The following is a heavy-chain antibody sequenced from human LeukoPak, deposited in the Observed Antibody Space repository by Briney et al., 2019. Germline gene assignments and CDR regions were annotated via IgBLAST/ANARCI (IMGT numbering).Heavy chain of an antibody. CDR3: ARGRAAVAGTTGNKWFDP. V-gene: IGHV4-38-2*02. CDR2: IYHSGST. CDR1: GYSISSGYY. Sequence: SETLSLTCTVSGYSISSGYYWGWIRQPPGKGLEWFGSIYHSGSTYYNPSLKSRVTISVDTSKNQFSLKLSSVTAADTAAYYCARGRAAVAGTTGNKWFDPWGQGTLVTVSS. J-gene: IGHJ5*02. D-gene: IGHD6-19*01.